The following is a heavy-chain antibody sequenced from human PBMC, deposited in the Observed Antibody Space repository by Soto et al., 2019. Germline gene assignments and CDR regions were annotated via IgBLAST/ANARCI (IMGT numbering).Heavy chain of an antibody. CDR3: ARDSGAYCGGDCYHHDAFDI. J-gene: IGHJ3*02. V-gene: IGHV1-69*01. CDR1: GGTFSRYA. Sequence: QVQLVQSGAEVKKPGSSVKVSCKASGGTFSRYAISWVRPAPGQGLEWMGGLIPIFGTANYAQKFQGRVTITADESTSTAYMELSSLRSEDTAVYYCARDSGAYCGGDCYHHDAFDIWGQGTMVTVSS. CDR2: LIPIFGTA. D-gene: IGHD2-21*02.